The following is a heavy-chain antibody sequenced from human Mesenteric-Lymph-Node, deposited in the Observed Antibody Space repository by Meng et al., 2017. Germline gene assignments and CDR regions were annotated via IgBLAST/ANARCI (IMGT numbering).Heavy chain of an antibody. V-gene: IGHV3-23*01. J-gene: IGHJ4*02. CDR3: AKPACSRECYFFHH. CDR1: GFTFENYA. CDR2: ITGSGADT. Sequence: GESLKISCAASGFTFENYAMSWVRLAPGKRLEWASVITGSGADTYYADSVKGRFTISRDNSKSTLYLQMNSLRAEDTAVYYCAKPACSRECYFFHHWGQGTLVTVSS. D-gene: IGHD5-24*01.